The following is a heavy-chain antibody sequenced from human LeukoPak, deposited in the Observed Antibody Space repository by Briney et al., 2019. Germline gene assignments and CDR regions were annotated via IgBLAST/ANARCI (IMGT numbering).Heavy chain of an antibody. D-gene: IGHD6-13*01. CDR1: GFTFSSHW. Sequence: PGGSLRLSCAASGFTFSSHWMHWVRQAPGKGLVWVSRINSDGSSTNYADSVKGRFTISRDNAKNTLYLQMNSLRAEDTPVYYCARVWYSSTWCIDHWGQGTLVTVSS. V-gene: IGHV3-74*01. CDR3: ARVWYSSTWCIDH. CDR2: INSDGSST. J-gene: IGHJ4*02.